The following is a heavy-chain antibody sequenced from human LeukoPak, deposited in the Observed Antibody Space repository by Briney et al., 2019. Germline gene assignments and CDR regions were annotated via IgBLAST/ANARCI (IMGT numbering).Heavy chain of an antibody. CDR1: GFTFDDYA. V-gene: IGHV3-9*03. CDR3: AKASSAGYYDILTGYYRSYYFDY. Sequence: GGSLRLSCAASGFTFDDYAMHWVRQAPGKGLEWVSGISWNSGSIGYADSVKGRFTISRDNAKNSLYLQMNSLRAEDMALYYCAKASSAGYYDILTGYYRSYYFDYRGQGTLVTVSS. J-gene: IGHJ4*02. CDR2: ISWNSGSI. D-gene: IGHD3-9*01.